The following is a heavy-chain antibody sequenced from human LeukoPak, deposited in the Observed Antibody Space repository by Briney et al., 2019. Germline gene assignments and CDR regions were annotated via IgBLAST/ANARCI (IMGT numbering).Heavy chain of an antibody. CDR3: ARGMRYYYYYMDV. V-gene: IGHV1-69*05. Sequence: SVKVSCKASGGTFSSYAISWVPQAPGQGLEWMGGIIPIFGTANYAQKFQGRVTITTDESTSTAYMELSSLRSEDTAVYYCARGMRYYYYYMDVWGKGTTVTVSS. J-gene: IGHJ6*03. CDR2: IIPIFGTA. CDR1: GGTFSSYA.